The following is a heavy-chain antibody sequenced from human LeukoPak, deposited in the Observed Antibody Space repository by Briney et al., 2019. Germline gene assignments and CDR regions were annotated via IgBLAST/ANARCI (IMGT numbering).Heavy chain of an antibody. CDR3: AADRKIVGTTSAYIY. J-gene: IGHJ4*02. D-gene: IGHD1-26*01. CDR2: FGPDHTES. V-gene: IGHV1-24*01. CDR1: EYTLTELH. Sequence: ASVKVSCRVPEYTLTELHMYWGRQAPGKGLWCMVGFGPDHTESIYAQKFQGRVTMTEDATNDTAYMDFRNLKSDDAAVSFCAADRKIVGTTSAYIYWGQGTIVTVSS.